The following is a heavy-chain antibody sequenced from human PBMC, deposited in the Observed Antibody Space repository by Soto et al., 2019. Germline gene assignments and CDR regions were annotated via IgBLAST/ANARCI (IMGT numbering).Heavy chain of an antibody. Sequence: QITLKESGPTLVKPTQTLTLTCTFSGFSLSTSGVGVGWIRQPPGKALEWLALIYWDDDKRYSPSLKSRLTITKDTSKNQVVLTMTNMDPVDTATYYCAHNQGTDYDILTGYYKGEVAFDYWGQGTLVTVSS. CDR1: GFSLSTSGVG. V-gene: IGHV2-5*02. D-gene: IGHD3-9*01. CDR2: IYWDDDK. CDR3: AHNQGTDYDILTGYYKGEVAFDY. J-gene: IGHJ4*02.